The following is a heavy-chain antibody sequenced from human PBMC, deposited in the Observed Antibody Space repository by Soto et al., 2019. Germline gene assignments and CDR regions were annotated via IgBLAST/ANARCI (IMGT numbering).Heavy chain of an antibody. CDR2: ISSSSSTI. CDR1: GFTFSSYS. Sequence: GGSLRLSCAASGFTFSSYSMNWVRQAPGKGLEWVSYISSSSSTIYYADSVKGRFTISRDNAKNSLYLQMNSLRDEDTAVYYCARDGEALFMVYADYYYYGMDVWGQGTTVTVSS. CDR3: ARDGEALFMVYADYYYYGMDV. D-gene: IGHD2-8*01. J-gene: IGHJ6*02. V-gene: IGHV3-48*02.